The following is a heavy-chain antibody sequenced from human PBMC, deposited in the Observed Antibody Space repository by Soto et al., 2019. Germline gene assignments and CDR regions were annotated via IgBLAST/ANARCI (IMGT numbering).Heavy chain of an antibody. D-gene: IGHD2-15*01. CDR1: VGPVGDST. Sequence: PAGSSELPRTAAVGPVGDSTMDGVRQAPGKGLEWVSLITWDGINIEYADSVRGRFTISRDNSKNSLYLQMNGLRHEDTAFYYCAKDGIAWHWGQGTLVTVSS. V-gene: IGHV3-43*01. J-gene: IGHJ4*02. CDR2: ITWDGINI. CDR3: AKDGIAWH.